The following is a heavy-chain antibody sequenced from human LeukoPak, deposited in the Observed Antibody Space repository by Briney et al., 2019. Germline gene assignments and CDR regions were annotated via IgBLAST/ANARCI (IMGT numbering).Heavy chain of an antibody. CDR1: GFSFGNYA. CDR2: ISGTGGAT. J-gene: IGHJ5*01. CDR3: VKDPRDTYGTNWFVS. D-gene: IGHD2-21*01. Sequence: GGSLRLSCVASGFSFGNYAMSWVRQAPGKGLQWVSQISGTGGATWYAGFARDRFTISRDNSKKTLYLQMSGLRVEDTAIYYCVKDPRDTYGTNWFVSWGQGTLLIVSS. V-gene: IGHV3-23*01.